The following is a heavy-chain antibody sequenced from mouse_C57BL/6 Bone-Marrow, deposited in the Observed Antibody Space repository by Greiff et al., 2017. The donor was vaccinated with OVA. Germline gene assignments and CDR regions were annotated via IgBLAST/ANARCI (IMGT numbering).Heavy chain of an antibody. V-gene: IGHV14-4*01. CDR3: ARWLLRDYAMDY. CDR2: VDPENGYT. CDR1: GFNIKDDY. D-gene: IGHD2-3*01. Sequence: VQLQQSGAELVRPGASVKLSCTASGFNIKDDYMHWVKQRPEQGLEWIGWVDPENGYTEYASKFKGKATITAETSSNTAYLQLSSLTSEDSAVYYCARWLLRDYAMDYWGQGTSVTVSS. J-gene: IGHJ4*01.